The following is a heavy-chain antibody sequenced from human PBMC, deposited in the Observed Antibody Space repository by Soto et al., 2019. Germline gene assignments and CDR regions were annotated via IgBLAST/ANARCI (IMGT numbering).Heavy chain of an antibody. J-gene: IGHJ4*02. CDR3: ATAEVDY. CDR2: MNSDGSEI. V-gene: IGHV3-74*01. Sequence: PGGSLRLSCAASGFTFGYYWMHWVRQAPGKGLEWVSRMNSDGSEINYADSVKGRFIVSRDNAKSTLHLQMTSLRVEDTAVYYCATAEVDYWGPGVLVTVSS. CDR1: GFTFGYYW.